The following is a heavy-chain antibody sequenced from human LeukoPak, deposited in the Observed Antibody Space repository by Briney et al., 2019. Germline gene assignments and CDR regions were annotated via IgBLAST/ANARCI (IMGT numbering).Heavy chain of an antibody. V-gene: IGHV3-21*01. Sequence: GGSLRLSCAASGFTFSSYSMNWVRQAPGKGLEWVSSISSSSSYIYYADSVKGRSTISRDNAKNSLYLQMNSLRAEDTAVYYCAREGFSYADAFDIWGQGTMVTVSS. CDR3: AREGFSYADAFDI. D-gene: IGHD3-16*01. CDR2: ISSSSSYI. CDR1: GFTFSSYS. J-gene: IGHJ3*02.